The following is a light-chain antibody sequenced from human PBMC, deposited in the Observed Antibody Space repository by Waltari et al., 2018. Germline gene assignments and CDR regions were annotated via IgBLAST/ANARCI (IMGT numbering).Light chain of an antibody. CDR1: SSEVGNYNV. CDR3: CSYAGGTTYV. CDR2: EVS. V-gene: IGLV2-23*02. J-gene: IGLJ1*01. Sequence: QPALTQPASVSGSPGPSLTLPGTGTSSEVGNYNVVSWYQQYPAKAPKLIIYEVSEGPPGVSNRFSGSKSGNTASLTISGLQAEDEADYYCCSYAGGTTYVFGTGTKVTVL.